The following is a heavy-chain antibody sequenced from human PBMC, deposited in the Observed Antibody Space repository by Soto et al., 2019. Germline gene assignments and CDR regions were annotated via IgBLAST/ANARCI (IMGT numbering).Heavy chain of an antibody. Sequence: ASVKISCKASGYTFSTYAMHWVRQAPGQRLEWMGWINAGSGNTKYSQKFQGRVTITRDTSASTAYMELSSLTSEDTALYYCARGSTPFYYDSSGYYSFDYWGQGTLVTVSS. CDR1: GYTFSTYA. CDR3: ARGSTPFYYDSSGYYSFDY. J-gene: IGHJ4*02. D-gene: IGHD3-22*01. V-gene: IGHV1-3*01. CDR2: INAGSGNT.